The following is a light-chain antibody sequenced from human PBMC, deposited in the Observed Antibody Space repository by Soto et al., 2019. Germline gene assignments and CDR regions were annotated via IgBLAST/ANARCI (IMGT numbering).Light chain of an antibody. CDR2: KAS. J-gene: IGKJ1*01. CDR3: QQYNNRWT. CDR1: QSISVW. V-gene: IGKV1-5*03. Sequence: DIQMTQSPSTLSASVGDRVTITCRASQSISVWLAWFQQKPGNAPKLLIYKASTLESGVPSSFSGRGSGTEFTLTISSLQPDDSATYYCQQYNNRWTFGQGTKVEI.